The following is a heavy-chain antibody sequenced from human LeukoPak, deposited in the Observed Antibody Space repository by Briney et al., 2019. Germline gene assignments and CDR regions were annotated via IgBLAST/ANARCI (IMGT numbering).Heavy chain of an antibody. CDR1: GFTFSSYW. CDR2: IKQDGSEK. Sequence: GGSLRLSCAASGFTFSSYWMSWVRPAPGKGLEWVANIKQDGSEKYYVHSVKGRFTNSRDNAKNSLYLQMNSLRAEDTAVYYCARLITFGGAISPFFDYWGQGTLVTVSS. CDR3: ARLITFGGAISPFFDY. D-gene: IGHD3-16*01. V-gene: IGHV3-7*01. J-gene: IGHJ4*02.